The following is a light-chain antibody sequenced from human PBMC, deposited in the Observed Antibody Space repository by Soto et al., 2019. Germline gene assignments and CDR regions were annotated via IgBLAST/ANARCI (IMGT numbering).Light chain of an antibody. V-gene: IGLV2-14*01. CDR1: SSDVGGYNY. J-gene: IGLJ2*01. CDR3: CSYTGSSTYVV. Sequence: QSALTQPASVSGSPGQSITISCTGTSSDVGGYNYVSWYQQHPGKAPKLMIYDVNNRPSGVSNRFSGSKSGNTASLTISGRQAEDEADYYCCSYTGSSTYVVFGGGTKLTVL. CDR2: DVN.